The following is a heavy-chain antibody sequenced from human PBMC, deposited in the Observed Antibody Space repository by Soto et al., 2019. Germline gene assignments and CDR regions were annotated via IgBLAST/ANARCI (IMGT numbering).Heavy chain of an antibody. V-gene: IGHV4-59*01. J-gene: IGHJ6*03. CDR1: GGSISSYY. Sequence: PSETLSLTCTVSGGSISSYYGSWIRQPPGKGLEWIGYIYYSGSTNYNPSLKSRVTISVDTSKNQFSLKLSSVTAADTAVYYCARDGDYGDYYYYYYMDVWGKGTTVTVSS. CDR2: IYYSGST. D-gene: IGHD4-17*01. CDR3: ARDGDYGDYYYYYYMDV.